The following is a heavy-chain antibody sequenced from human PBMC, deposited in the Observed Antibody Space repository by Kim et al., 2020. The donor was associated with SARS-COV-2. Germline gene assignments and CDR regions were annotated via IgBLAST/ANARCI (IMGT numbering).Heavy chain of an antibody. D-gene: IGHD2-21*02. J-gene: IGHJ6*02. CDR3: ARVGAVSPINYYYYGMDV. V-gene: IGHV4-59*01. CDR1: GDSISSYY. Sequence: SETLSLTCTVSGDSISSYYWSWIRQPPGKGLEWIGYVYYSGSTECNPSLKSRVTISLDSSNSQFSLRLSSVTAADTATYYCARVGAVSPINYYYYGMDVWGQGTTVTVS. CDR2: VYYSGST.